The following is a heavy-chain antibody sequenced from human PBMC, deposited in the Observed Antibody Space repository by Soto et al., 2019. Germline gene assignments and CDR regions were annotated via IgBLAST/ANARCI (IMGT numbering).Heavy chain of an antibody. CDR1: GGTFGNSA. CDR3: ARDKDRQQLGGNYYYGIDV. CDR2: IIPIFSTP. V-gene: IGHV1-69*12. Sequence: QVQLVQSGAEVKKPGSSVTVSCKASGGTFGNSAISWVRQAPGQGLEWMGGIIPIFSTPDYAQKFQGRVTITADESMTTAYMELTSLKSEDTAVYYCARDKDRQQLGGNYYYGIDVWGQGTTVTVSS. D-gene: IGHD2-15*01. J-gene: IGHJ6*02.